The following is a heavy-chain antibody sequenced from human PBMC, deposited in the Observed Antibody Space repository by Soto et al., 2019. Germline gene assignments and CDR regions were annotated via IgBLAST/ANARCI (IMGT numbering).Heavy chain of an antibody. CDR1: GYSFTSSW. J-gene: IGHJ6*02. CDR2: IDPSDSYT. Sequence: EVQLVQSGAEVKKPGESLRISCKGSGYSFTSSWISWVRQMPGKGLEWMGRIDPSDSYTNYSPSFQGHVTISADKSISTAYLQWSRLKASDTAMYYCASLAMATRRWYYGMDVWGQGTTVTVSS. CDR3: ASLAMATRRWYYGMDV. D-gene: IGHD5-12*01. V-gene: IGHV5-10-1*01.